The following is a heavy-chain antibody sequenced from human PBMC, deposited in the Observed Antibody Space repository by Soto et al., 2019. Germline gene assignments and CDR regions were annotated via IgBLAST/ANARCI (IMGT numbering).Heavy chain of an antibody. D-gene: IGHD6-19*01. Sequence: QLQLQESGPGLVKPSETLSLTCTVSGGSISSSSYYWGWIRQPPGKGLEWIGSIYYSGSTYYNPSLKRRVTISVDTSKNQFSLKLSSVTAADTAVYYCARQPYSSGHPSYFDYWGQGTLVTVSS. CDR2: IYYSGST. J-gene: IGHJ4*02. CDR3: ARQPYSSGHPSYFDY. V-gene: IGHV4-39*01. CDR1: GGSISSSSYY.